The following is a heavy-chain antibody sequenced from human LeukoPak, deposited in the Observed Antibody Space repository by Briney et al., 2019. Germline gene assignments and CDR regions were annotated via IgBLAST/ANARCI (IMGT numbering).Heavy chain of an antibody. Sequence: GASVKVSCKASGYTFTSYDINWVRQATGQGLEWMGWMNPNSGNTGYAQKFQGRVTMTRNTSISTAYMELSSLRSEDTPVYYCARVPYNWNYAIDYWGQGTLVTVSS. D-gene: IGHD1-7*01. V-gene: IGHV1-8*01. CDR1: GYTFTSYD. CDR3: ARVPYNWNYAIDY. CDR2: MNPNSGNT. J-gene: IGHJ4*02.